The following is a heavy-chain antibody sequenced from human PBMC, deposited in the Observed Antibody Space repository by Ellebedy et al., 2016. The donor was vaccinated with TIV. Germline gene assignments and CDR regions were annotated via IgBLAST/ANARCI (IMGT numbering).Heavy chain of an antibody. Sequence: PGGSLRLSCAASGFTFSSYAMSWVRQAPGKGLEWVSAISGSGGSTSYADSVKGRFTISRDNSKNTLYLQMNSLRAEDTAVYYCARAENVVPAALDYYYYGMDVWGQGTTVTVSS. D-gene: IGHD2-2*01. CDR3: ARAENVVPAALDYYYYGMDV. CDR2: ISGSGGST. CDR1: GFTFSSYA. J-gene: IGHJ6*02. V-gene: IGHV3-23*01.